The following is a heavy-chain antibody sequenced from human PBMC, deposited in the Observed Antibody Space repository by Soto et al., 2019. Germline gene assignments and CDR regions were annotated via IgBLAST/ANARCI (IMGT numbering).Heavy chain of an antibody. CDR1: GFTFNDYY. J-gene: IGHJ3*02. Sequence: GGSLRLSCEASGFTFNDYYMAWIRQAPGRGLEWVSYISGGTSNTNYADSVTGRFTISRDNADNSLFLQMNSLRAEDTAVYYCAKTLVGANVFDIWGQGTMVTVSS. CDR3: AKTLVGANVFDI. CDR2: ISGGTSNT. D-gene: IGHD1-26*01. V-gene: IGHV3-11*03.